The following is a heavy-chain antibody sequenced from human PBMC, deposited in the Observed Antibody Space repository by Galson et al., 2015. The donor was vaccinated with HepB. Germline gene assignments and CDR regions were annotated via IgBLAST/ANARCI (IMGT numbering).Heavy chain of an antibody. CDR1: GYTFTSYG. J-gene: IGHJ5*02. CDR2: ISAYNGNT. Sequence: SVKVSCKASGYTFTSYGISWVRQAPGQGLEWMGWISAYNGNTNYAQKLQGRVTMTTDTSTSTAYMELRSLRSDDTAVYYCARLTADPGSLVGYYDFWSGPNWFDPWGQGTLVTVSS. D-gene: IGHD3-3*01. V-gene: IGHV1-18*01. CDR3: ARLTADPGSLVGYYDFWSGPNWFDP.